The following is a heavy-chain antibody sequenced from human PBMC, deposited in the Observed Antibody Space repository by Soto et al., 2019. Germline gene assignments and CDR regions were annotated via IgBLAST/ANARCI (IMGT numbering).Heavy chain of an antibody. CDR1: GGSTSSGAYF. CDR3: ARDLSAYSGYAV. CDR2: ISYSGNT. V-gene: IGHV4-31*03. Sequence: QVQLQESGPGLVTPSQTLSLTCPVSGGSTSSGAYFWNWIRQHPGKGLEWIGCISYSGNTYYNPSLKSRINISVDTSKSRFSLRLSSVTAADTAVYYCARDLSAYSGYAVWGHGTTVTVSS. D-gene: IGHD5-12*01. J-gene: IGHJ6*02.